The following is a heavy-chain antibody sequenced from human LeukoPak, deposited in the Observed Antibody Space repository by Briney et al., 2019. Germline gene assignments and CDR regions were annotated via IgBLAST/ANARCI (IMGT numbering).Heavy chain of an antibody. J-gene: IGHJ6*03. Sequence: GGSLRLSCAASGFTFSSYEMNWVRQAPGKGLEWVSYISSSGSTIYYADSVKGRFTISRDNSKNTLYLQMNSLRAEDTAVYYCAKDNTGYSSRYYYYYMDVWGKGTTVTVSS. D-gene: IGHD6-19*01. V-gene: IGHV3-48*03. CDR2: ISSSGSTI. CDR3: AKDNTGYSSRYYYYYMDV. CDR1: GFTFSSYE.